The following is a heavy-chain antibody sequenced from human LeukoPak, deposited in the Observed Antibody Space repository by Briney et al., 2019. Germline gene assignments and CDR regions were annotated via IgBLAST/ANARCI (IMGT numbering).Heavy chain of an antibody. J-gene: IGHJ4*02. Sequence: KTSETLSLTCTVSGGSISSDYWSWIRQPPGKGLEWIGYIYYSGSTDYNPSLKSRATISVDTSKNQCSLKLRSVTAADTAVYYCAGTTVTKFHYWGQGTLVTVSS. CDR1: GGSISSDY. CDR2: IYYSGST. D-gene: IGHD4-17*01. V-gene: IGHV4-59*08. CDR3: AGTTVTKFHY.